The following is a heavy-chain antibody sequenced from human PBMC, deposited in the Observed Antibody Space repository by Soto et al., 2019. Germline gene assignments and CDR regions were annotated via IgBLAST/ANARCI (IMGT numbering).Heavy chain of an antibody. Sequence: GGSLRLSCAASGFTFSSYGMHWVRQAPGKGLEWVAVISYDGSNKYYADSVKGRFTISRDNSMNTLYLQMNSLRAEDTAVYYCAKKYYDSSGYFVYWGQGTLVTVSS. CDR3: AKKYYDSSGYFVY. J-gene: IGHJ4*02. V-gene: IGHV3-30*18. D-gene: IGHD3-22*01. CDR2: ISYDGSNK. CDR1: GFTFSSYG.